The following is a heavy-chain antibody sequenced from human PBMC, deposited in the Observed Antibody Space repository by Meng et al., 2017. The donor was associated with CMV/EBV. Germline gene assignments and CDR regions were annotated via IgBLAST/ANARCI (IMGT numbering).Heavy chain of an antibody. V-gene: IGHV3-11*04. Sequence: GESLKISCAASGFTFSDYYMSWIRQAPGKGLEWVSYISSSGSTIYYADSVKGRFTISRDNAKNSLYLQMNSLRAEDMAVYYCARDEREYQLLSYYYGMDVWGQGTTVTVSS. CDR3: ARDEREYQLLSYYYGMDV. CDR1: GFTFSDYY. D-gene: IGHD2-2*01. CDR2: ISSSGSTI. J-gene: IGHJ6*02.